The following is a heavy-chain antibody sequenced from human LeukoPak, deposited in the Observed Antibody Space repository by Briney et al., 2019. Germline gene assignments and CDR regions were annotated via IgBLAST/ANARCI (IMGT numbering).Heavy chain of an antibody. V-gene: IGHV1-8*03. J-gene: IGHJ6*03. Sequence: ASVKVSCKASGYTFTSYDINWVRQATGQGLEWMGWMNPNSGNTGYAQKFQGRVTITRNTSISTAYMELSSLRSEDTAVYYCARARLRWPIDYYYYMDVWGKGTTVTISS. CDR2: MNPNSGNT. CDR3: ARARLRWPIDYYYYMDV. CDR1: GYTFTSYD. D-gene: IGHD4-23*01.